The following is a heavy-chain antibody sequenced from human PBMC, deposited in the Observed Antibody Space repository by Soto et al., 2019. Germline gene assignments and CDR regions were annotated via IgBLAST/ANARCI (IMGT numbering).Heavy chain of an antibody. CDR1: GGTFSSYA. CDR3: ARGVGYCSSTSCYLSYYYYGMDV. CDR2: IIPIFGTA. D-gene: IGHD2-2*01. V-gene: IGHV1-69*13. J-gene: IGHJ6*02. Sequence: PSVKVSCKASGGTFSSYAISWVRQAPGQGLEWMGGIIPIFGTANYAQKFQGRVTITADESTSTAYMELSSLRSEDTAVYYCARGVGYCSSTSCYLSYYYYGMDVWGQGTTVTVSS.